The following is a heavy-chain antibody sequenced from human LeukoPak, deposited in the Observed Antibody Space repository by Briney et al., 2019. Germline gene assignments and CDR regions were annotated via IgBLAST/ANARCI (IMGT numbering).Heavy chain of an antibody. Sequence: GRSLRLSCAASGFTFDDYAMHWVRQAPGKGLEWVSAISGSGGSTYYADSVKGRFTISRDNSKNTLYLQMNSLRAEDTAVYYCAKDYDYVRGSYHYYGMDVWGQGTTVTVSS. CDR1: GFTFDDYA. V-gene: IGHV3-23*01. CDR2: ISGSGGST. CDR3: AKDYDYVRGSYHYYGMDV. D-gene: IGHD3-16*02. J-gene: IGHJ6*02.